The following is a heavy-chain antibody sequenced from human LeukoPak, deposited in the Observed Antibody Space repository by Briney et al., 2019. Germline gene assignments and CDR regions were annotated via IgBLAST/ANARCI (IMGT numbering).Heavy chain of an antibody. J-gene: IGHJ4*02. CDR2: IYYSGST. V-gene: IGHV4-39*01. Sequence: SETLSLTCTVSGGSISSSSYYWGWIRQPPGKGLEWIGSIYYSGSTYYNPSLKSRVTISVDTSKNQFSLKLSSVTAADTAVYYCARGSIHRKRLGAYYYDSSGYSWVPRNFDYWGQGTLVTVSS. D-gene: IGHD3-22*01. CDR1: GGSISSSSYY. CDR3: ARGSIHRKRLGAYYYDSSGYSWVPRNFDY.